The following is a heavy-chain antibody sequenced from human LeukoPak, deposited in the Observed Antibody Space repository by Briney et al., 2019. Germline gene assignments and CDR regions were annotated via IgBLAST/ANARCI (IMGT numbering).Heavy chain of an antibody. CDR1: GFTFDDYG. J-gene: IGHJ5*02. CDR3: AKGSGINHYHWIDP. D-gene: IGHD1-14*01. Sequence: GGSLRLSCAASGFTFDDYGMSWVRQVPGKGLEWVSGISGGGGSTYYADSVKGRFTISRDNSKNTLYLQMDSLRAEDTALYYCAKGSGINHYHWIDPWGQGTLVTVSS. CDR2: ISGGGGST. V-gene: IGHV3-23*01.